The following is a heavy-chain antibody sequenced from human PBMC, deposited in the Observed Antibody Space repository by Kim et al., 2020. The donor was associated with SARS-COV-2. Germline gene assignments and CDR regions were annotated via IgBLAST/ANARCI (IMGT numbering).Heavy chain of an antibody. J-gene: IGHJ4*02. D-gene: IGHD5-18*01. Sequence: YYEDSVKGQFTISRDNSKNTLYLQMNSLRAEDTAVYYCAGDTTAMVYFDYWGQGTLVTVSS. V-gene: IGHV3-30*01. CDR3: AGDTTAMVYFDY.